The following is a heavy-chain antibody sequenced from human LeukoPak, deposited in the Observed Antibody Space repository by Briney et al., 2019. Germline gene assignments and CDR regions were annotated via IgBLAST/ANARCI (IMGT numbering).Heavy chain of an antibody. D-gene: IGHD3-16*01. CDR1: GFTFSDYG. J-gene: IGHJ3*02. Sequence: GRSLRLSCAASGFTFSDYGIHWVRQAPGKGLEWVSGITWNSNNKVYADSVKGRFTISRDNAKNFLYLQMNSLRTEDTALYYCAIFGGEGGDGFDIWGQGTMVTVSS. CDR3: AIFGGEGGDGFDI. V-gene: IGHV3-9*01. CDR2: ITWNSNNK.